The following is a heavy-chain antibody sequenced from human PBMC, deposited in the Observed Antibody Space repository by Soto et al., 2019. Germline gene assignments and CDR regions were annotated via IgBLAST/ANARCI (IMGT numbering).Heavy chain of an antibody. CDR3: AVRCIAAAGTHYYYYGMDV. J-gene: IGHJ6*02. CDR2: IIPIFGTA. D-gene: IGHD6-13*01. Sequence: GASVKVSCKASGGTFSSYAISWVRQAPGQGLEWMGGIIPIFGTANYAQKFQGRVTITADESTSTAYMELSSLRSEDTAVYYCAVRCIAAAGTHYYYYGMDVWGQGTTVTVSS. CDR1: GGTFSSYA. V-gene: IGHV1-69*13.